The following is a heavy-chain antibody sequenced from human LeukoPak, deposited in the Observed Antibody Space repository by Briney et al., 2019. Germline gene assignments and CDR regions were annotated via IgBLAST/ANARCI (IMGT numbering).Heavy chain of an antibody. CDR2: IYYSGST. CDR1: GGSFSSGDYY. V-gene: IGHV4-30-4*01. J-gene: IGHJ6*02. D-gene: IGHD3-16*02. CDR3: ARSPRRACGGVIVYGMDV. Sequence: PSETLSLTCTVSGGSFSSGDYYWSWIRQPPGKGLEWIGYIYYSGSTYYNPSLKSRVTISVDTSKNQFSLKLSSVTAADTAVYYCARSPRRACGGVIVYGMDVWGQGTTVTVSS.